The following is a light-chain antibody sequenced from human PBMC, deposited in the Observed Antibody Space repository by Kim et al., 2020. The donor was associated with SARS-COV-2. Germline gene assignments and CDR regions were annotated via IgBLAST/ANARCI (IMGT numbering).Light chain of an antibody. J-gene: IGKJ3*01. Sequence: STGDRVATTWRASQRISSYLAWYQQKPGKAPTLLIYAASTLQSGVPSRFSGSGSGTDFTLTISCLQSEDFATYYCQQYYSYPRGLFGPGTKVDIK. V-gene: IGKV1-8*01. CDR2: AAS. CDR1: QRISSY. CDR3: QQYYSYPRGL.